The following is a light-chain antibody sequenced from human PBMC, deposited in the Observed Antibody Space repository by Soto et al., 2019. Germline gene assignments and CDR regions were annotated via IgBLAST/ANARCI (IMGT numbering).Light chain of an antibody. V-gene: IGLV1-40*01. CDR1: SSNIGAGDD. CDR2: GNN. Sequence: QSVLTQSPSVSGAPGQRVTISCTGSSSNIGAGDDVQWYQQLPGKTPKLLISGNNNRPSGVPDRFSGSKSGTSASLAITGLQAEDEADYYCQSYDSSLSGWVFGGGTKLTVL. CDR3: QSYDSSLSGWV. J-gene: IGLJ3*02.